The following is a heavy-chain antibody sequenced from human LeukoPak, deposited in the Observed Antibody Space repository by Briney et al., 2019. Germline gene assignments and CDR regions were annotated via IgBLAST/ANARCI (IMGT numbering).Heavy chain of an antibody. Sequence: GGSLRLSCAASGFTFSSYSMTWVRQAPGKGLEWVSSISSSSSYIYYADSVKGRFTISRDNAKNSLYLQMNSLRAEDTAVYYCARDSYYYDSSGYTWDDAFDIWGQGTMVTVSS. CDR2: ISSSSSYI. J-gene: IGHJ3*02. CDR3: ARDSYYYDSSGYTWDDAFDI. D-gene: IGHD3-22*01. V-gene: IGHV3-21*01. CDR1: GFTFSSYS.